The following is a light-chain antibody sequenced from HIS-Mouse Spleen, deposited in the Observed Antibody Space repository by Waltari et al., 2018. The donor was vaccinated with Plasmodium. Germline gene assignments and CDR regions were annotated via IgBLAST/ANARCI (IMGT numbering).Light chain of an antibody. CDR3: QQYNNWPAWT. Sequence: IVMTQSPATLSVSPGERATLSCRASQSVSSNLAWYQQKPGQAPRSSGSGSGTEFTLTISSLQSEDFAVYYCQQYNNWPAWTFGQGTKVEIK. CDR1: QSVSSN. V-gene: IGKV3-15*01. J-gene: IGKJ1*01.